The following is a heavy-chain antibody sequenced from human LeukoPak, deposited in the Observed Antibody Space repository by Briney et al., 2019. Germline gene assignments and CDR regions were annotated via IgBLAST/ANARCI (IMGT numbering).Heavy chain of an antibody. D-gene: IGHD4/OR15-4a*01. Sequence: GGSLRLSCEASGVTFSSYVMSWVRQAPGKGLEWVSAISGNGGSTYYADSVKGRFTISRDNPKNTLYLQMNSLRAEVTALYYCAKNLFNPLRPAWGQGTLVTVSS. V-gene: IGHV3-23*01. CDR2: ISGNGGST. J-gene: IGHJ5*02. CDR3: AKNLFNPLRPA. CDR1: GVTFSSYV.